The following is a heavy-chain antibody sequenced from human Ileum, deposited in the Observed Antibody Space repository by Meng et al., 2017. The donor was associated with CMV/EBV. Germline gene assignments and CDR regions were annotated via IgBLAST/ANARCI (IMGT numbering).Heavy chain of an antibody. V-gene: IGHV4-34*01. Sequence: SYCGYYWSWNRQPREKGLEWIGEINHSGSTNYNPSLKSRVTISVDTSKYQFSLKLSSVTAADTAVYYCARGLLSGCSSTSCYYFDYWGQGTLVTVSS. D-gene: IGHD2-2*01. CDR1: SYCGYY. J-gene: IGHJ4*02. CDR2: INHSGST. CDR3: ARGLLSGCSSTSCYYFDY.